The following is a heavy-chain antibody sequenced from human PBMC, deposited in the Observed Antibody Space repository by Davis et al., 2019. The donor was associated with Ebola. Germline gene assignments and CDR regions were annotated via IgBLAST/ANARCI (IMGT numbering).Heavy chain of an antibody. Sequence: GESLKISCAASGFTFSSYDMHWVRQATGKGLEWVSAIGTAGDTYYPGSVKGRFTISRDNAKNPLYLQMNSLRAEDTALYYCAKDSVYGMDVWGQGTTVTVSS. CDR1: GFTFSSYD. V-gene: IGHV3-13*01. CDR3: AKDSVYGMDV. CDR2: IGTAGDT. J-gene: IGHJ6*02.